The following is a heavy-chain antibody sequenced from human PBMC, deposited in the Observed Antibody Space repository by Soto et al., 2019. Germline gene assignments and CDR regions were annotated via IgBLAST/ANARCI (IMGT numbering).Heavy chain of an antibody. CDR2: IYYSGST. V-gene: IGHV4-31*03. D-gene: IGHD1-20*01. J-gene: IGHJ4*01. Sequence: SETLSLTCTVSGGSISSGGYDWSWIRQHPGKGLEWIGYIYYSGSTFYNPALKSRVTIPVDTSKNQFSLKLSSVTAADTAVYYCARLNWDGGYWGQGTLVTVSS. CDR3: ARLNWDGGY. CDR1: GGSISSGGYD.